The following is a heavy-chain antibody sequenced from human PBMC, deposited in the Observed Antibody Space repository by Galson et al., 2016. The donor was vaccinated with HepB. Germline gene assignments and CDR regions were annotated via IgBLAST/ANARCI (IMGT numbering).Heavy chain of an antibody. CDR3: ARNLNVITSGGVIVTDAFDI. J-gene: IGHJ3*02. CDR1: GFSFNTYT. CDR2: ISSRSKHM. D-gene: IGHD3-16*02. V-gene: IGHV3-21*01. Sequence: SLRLSCAASGFSFNTYTMNWVRQAPGKGLEWVSSISSRSKHMYYADSLKGRFTISRDNTKNSLFLLMNSLRAEDTAVYYCARNLNVITSGGVIVTDAFDIWG.